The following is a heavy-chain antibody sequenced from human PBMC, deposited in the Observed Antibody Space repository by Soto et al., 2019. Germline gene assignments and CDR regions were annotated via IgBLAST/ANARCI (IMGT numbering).Heavy chain of an antibody. V-gene: IGHV3-23*01. CDR2: ISGNKMTT. Sequence: HPGGSLRLSCVASGFSFSEYGMSWVRQTPQKTLEWVASISGNKMTTFYPDSVKGRFFISRDNSDNTLHLQMNSLRDDDTAIYYCVIRRLNTIKILSDFWGQGVQVTVS. D-gene: IGHD2-2*01. CDR1: GFSFSEYG. CDR3: VIRRLNTIKILSDF. J-gene: IGHJ1*01.